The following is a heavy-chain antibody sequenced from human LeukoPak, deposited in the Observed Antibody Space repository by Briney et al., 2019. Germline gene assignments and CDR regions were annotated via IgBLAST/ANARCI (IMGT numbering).Heavy chain of an antibody. Sequence: GGSLRLSCAASGFTFSSYSMTWVRQAPGKGLEWVANINQDGSDKYYVDSVKGRFTISRDNAKNSLYLQMNSLRAEDTAVYYCARATSRRYDYWGQGTLVTVSS. CDR3: ARATSRRYDY. CDR1: GFTFSSYS. D-gene: IGHD2-2*01. V-gene: IGHV3-7*05. CDR2: INQDGSDK. J-gene: IGHJ4*02.